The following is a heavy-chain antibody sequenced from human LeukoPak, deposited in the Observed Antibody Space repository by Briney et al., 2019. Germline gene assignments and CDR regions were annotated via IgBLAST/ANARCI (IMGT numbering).Heavy chain of an antibody. Sequence: PSETLSLTCTVSGASVSSNGYYWHWIRQPPGKGLEWIGYIVNRGSTNYNPSLKSRVTISVDTSNNQFSLRLNSVTAADTAVYFCALLQAYRPLDYWGQGTLVTVSS. CDR2: IVNRGST. CDR3: ALLQAYRPLDY. J-gene: IGHJ4*02. D-gene: IGHD2/OR15-2a*01. V-gene: IGHV4-61*08. CDR1: GASVSSNGYY.